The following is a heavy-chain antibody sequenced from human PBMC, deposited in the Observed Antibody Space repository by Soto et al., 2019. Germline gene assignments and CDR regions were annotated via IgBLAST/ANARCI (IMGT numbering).Heavy chain of an antibody. CDR1: GDSIISSDFY. CDR2: IFYLGSS. V-gene: IGHV4-39*01. Sequence: SETLSLTCTVSGDSIISSDFYWGWVRQPPGKGLEWIGSIFYLGSSYYNPSLKSRVTMSVDTSKNQFSLRLRSVTAADTALYFCARHSLALRKNNWFDPWGQGIMVTVAS. CDR3: ARHSLALRKNNWFDP. J-gene: IGHJ5*02. D-gene: IGHD3-3*02.